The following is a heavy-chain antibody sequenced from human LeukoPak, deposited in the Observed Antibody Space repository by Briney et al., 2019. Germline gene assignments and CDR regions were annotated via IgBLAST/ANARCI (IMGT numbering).Heavy chain of an antibody. D-gene: IGHD1-26*01. CDR3: ARGRIVGAKGWFDP. V-gene: IGHV1-46*01. J-gene: IGHJ5*02. CDR2: ISPSGAST. CDR1: GYTFTRYY. Sequence: ASVKVSCKASGYTFTRYYMHWVRQAPGQGLEWMGIISPSGASTSYAQKLQGRVTMTRDTSTSTVYMELSSLRSEDTAVYYCARGRIVGAKGWFDPWGQGTLVTVSS.